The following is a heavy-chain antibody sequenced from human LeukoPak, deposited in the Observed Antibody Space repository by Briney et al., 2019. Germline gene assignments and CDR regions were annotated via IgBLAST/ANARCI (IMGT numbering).Heavy chain of an antibody. J-gene: IGHJ4*02. Sequence: GASVKASCKASGGTFSSYAISWVRQAPGQGLEWMGGIIPIFDTPIYTQKFKARVTITADESTSTAYMELRGLTFQDTAVYYCAAPTRTGYSYGLDYWGQGTLVTVSS. CDR1: GGTFSSYA. CDR2: IIPIFDTP. D-gene: IGHD5-18*01. CDR3: AAPTRTGYSYGLDY. V-gene: IGHV1-69*13.